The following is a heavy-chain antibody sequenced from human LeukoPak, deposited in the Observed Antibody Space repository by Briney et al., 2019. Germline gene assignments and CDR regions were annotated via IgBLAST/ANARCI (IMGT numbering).Heavy chain of an antibody. CDR3: ALRYSSRYYFDF. V-gene: IGHV3-23*01. J-gene: IGHJ4*02. D-gene: IGHD6-19*01. CDR2: INGSGTST. Sequence: PGGSLRLSCAASGFTFSSYAMSWVRQAPGKGLEWVPAINGSGTSTAYADSVKGRFTISRDNSKNTLYLQMNSLRAEDTAVYYCALRYSSRYYFDFWGQGTLLTVSS. CDR1: GFTFSSYA.